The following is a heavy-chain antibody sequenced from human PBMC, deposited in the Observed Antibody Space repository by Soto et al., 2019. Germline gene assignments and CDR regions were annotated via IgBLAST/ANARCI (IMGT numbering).Heavy chain of an antibody. CDR3: AKPGRPKGYYYYMDV. Sequence: GGSLRLSCAASGFTFSSYGMHWVRQAPGKGLEWVAVISYDGSNKYYADSVKGRFTISRDNSKNTLYLQMNSLRAEDTSLYYCAKPGRPKGYYYYMDVWGKGTTVTVSS. CDR2: ISYDGSNK. D-gene: IGHD1-1*01. V-gene: IGHV3-30*18. J-gene: IGHJ6*03. CDR1: GFTFSSYG.